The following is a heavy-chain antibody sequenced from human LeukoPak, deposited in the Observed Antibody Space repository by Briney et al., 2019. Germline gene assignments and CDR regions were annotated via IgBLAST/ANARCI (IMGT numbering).Heavy chain of an antibody. D-gene: IGHD5/OR15-5a*01. CDR2: IKQDGSEK. J-gene: IGHJ6*02. CDR1: GFTFSSYW. V-gene: IGHV3-7*03. CDR3: ARDLVWHEDLGYYYYYGMDV. Sequence: PGGSLRLSCAASGFTFSSYWMSWVRQAPGKGLEWVANIKQDGSEKYYVDSVKGRLTISRDNAKNSLYLQMNSLRAEDTAVYYCARDLVWHEDLGYYYYYGMDVWGQGTTVTVSS.